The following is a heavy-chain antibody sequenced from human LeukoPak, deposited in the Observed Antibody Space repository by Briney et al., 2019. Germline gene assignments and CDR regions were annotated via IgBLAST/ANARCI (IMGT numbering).Heavy chain of an antibody. Sequence: GGSLRLSCAASGFTFSSYEMNWVRQAPGKGLEWVSYISSSGSNIFYADSVKGRFTISRDNAKNSLYLQMNSLRAEDTAVYYCARGTMVVTHDYWGQGTLVTVSS. J-gene: IGHJ4*02. CDR1: GFTFSSYE. CDR2: ISSSGSNI. CDR3: ARGTMVVTHDY. V-gene: IGHV3-48*03. D-gene: IGHD4-23*01.